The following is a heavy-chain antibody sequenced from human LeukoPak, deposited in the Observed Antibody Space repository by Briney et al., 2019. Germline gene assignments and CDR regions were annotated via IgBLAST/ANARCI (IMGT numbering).Heavy chain of an antibody. CDR3: AKRGVVIRVILVGFHKEAYYFDS. V-gene: IGHV3-48*03. CDR2: ISSSGSTI. CDR1: GFTFSSYE. Sequence: SGGSLRLSCAASGFTFSSYEMNWVRQAPGKGLEWVSYISSSGSTIYYADSGKGRFTISRDNPKNTLYLQMNSLRAEDTAVYFCAKRGVVIRVILVGFHKEAYYFDSWGQGALVTVSS. D-gene: IGHD3-22*01. J-gene: IGHJ4*02.